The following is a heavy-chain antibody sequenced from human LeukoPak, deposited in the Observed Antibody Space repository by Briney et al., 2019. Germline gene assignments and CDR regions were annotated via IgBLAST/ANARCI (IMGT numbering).Heavy chain of an antibody. D-gene: IGHD3-3*01. CDR2: ISTDGSIT. CDR1: GFTFSTYW. CDR3: ASAPFSVFGVVS. Sequence: GGSLRLSCAASGFTFSTYWMHWVRQGPGKSLVWVSRISTDGSITTYADSVRGRFTTSRDNAKNTLYLQMKSLTAEDTAIYFCASAPFSVFGVVSWGQGTLVTVSS. J-gene: IGHJ5*02. V-gene: IGHV3-74*03.